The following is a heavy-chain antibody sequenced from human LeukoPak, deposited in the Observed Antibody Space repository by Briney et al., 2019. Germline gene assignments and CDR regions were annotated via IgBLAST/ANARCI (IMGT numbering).Heavy chain of an antibody. J-gene: IGHJ3*02. Sequence: SETLSLTCTVSGGSISSGDYYWGWIRQPPGKGLEWIGSIYYSGSTYYNPSLKSRVTISVDTSKNQFSLKLSSVTAADTAVYYCASTRYSSSWFYDAFDIWGQGTMVTVSS. CDR1: GGSISSGDYY. D-gene: IGHD6-13*01. V-gene: IGHV4-39*07. CDR3: ASTRYSSSWFYDAFDI. CDR2: IYYSGST.